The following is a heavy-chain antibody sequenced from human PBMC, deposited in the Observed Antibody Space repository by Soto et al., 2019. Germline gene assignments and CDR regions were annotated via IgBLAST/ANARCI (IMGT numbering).Heavy chain of an antibody. CDR2: ISGSRGGT. CDR1: GFTFGNYA. CDR3: ARIPHRYDALTGPGY. J-gene: IGHJ4*02. D-gene: IGHD3-9*01. V-gene: IGHV3-23*01. Sequence: HPGGSLRLSCAASGFTFGNYAMTWVRQAPGKGLECVSRISGSRGGTYYADSVKCRFTISRDNTETTLYLHLNSLRVEDTHIYYCARIPHRYDALTGPGYWGQGALVTVSS.